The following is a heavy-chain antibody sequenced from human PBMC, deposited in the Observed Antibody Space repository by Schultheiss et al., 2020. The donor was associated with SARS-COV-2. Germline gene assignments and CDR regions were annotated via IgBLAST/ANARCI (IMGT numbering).Heavy chain of an antibody. J-gene: IGHJ4*02. CDR3: ARGYCGGDCYIDY. V-gene: IGHV1-3*01. D-gene: IGHD2-21*01. Sequence: ASVKVSCKASGYTLTSYAMHWVRQAPGQGLEWMGWINPGNGNTKYSQKFQGRVTMTRNTSISTAYMELSSLRSEDTAVYYCARGYCGGDCYIDYWGQGTLVTVSS. CDR2: INPGNGNT. CDR1: GYTLTSYA.